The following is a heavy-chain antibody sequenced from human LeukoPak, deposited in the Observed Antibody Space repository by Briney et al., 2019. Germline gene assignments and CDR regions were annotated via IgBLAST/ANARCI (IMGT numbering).Heavy chain of an antibody. V-gene: IGHV1-69*04. D-gene: IGHD3-22*01. Sequence: ASVKVSCKASGGTFSSYAISWVRQAPGQGLEWMGRIIPILGIANYAQKFQGRVTITADKSTSTAYMELSSLRSEDTAVYYCASNRHYYDSSGYFHPFSFDYWGQGTLVTVSS. CDR3: ASNRHYYDSSGYFHPFSFDY. CDR1: GGTFSSYA. CDR2: IIPILGIA. J-gene: IGHJ4*02.